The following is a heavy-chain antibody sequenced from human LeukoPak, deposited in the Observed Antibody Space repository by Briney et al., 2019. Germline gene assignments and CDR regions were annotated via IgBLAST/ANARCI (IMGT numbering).Heavy chain of an antibody. V-gene: IGHV3-23*01. D-gene: IGHD1-14*01. Sequence: PGGSLRLSCAASGFTFSSYSMNWVRQAPGKGLEWVSSISGSGGSTYYADSVKGRFTISRDNSKNTLHLQMNSLRAEGTAVYYCVRIIYFDYWGQGTLVTVSS. J-gene: IGHJ4*02. CDR2: ISGSGGST. CDR1: GFTFSSYS. CDR3: VRIIYFDY.